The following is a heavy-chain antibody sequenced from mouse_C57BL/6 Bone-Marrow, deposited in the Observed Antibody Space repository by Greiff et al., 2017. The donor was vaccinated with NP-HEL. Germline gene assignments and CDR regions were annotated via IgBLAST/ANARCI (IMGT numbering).Heavy chain of an antibody. V-gene: IGHV2-9*01. CDR3: TKLDYYGSSSP. CDR2: LWGGGST. D-gene: IGHD1-1*01. J-gene: IGHJ3*01. Sequence: QVQLQQSGPGLVAPSQSLSITCPVSGFSLTSYGVAWVRQPPGTGLEWLGVLWGGGSTTYTSALISRLSIRKDNSKSLVFLKMNSLQTDYTAKYYCTKLDYYGSSSPWGQGTLVTVSA. CDR1: GFSLTSYG.